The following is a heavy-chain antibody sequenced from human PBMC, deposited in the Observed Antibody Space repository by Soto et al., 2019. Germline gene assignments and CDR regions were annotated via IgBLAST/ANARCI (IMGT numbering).Heavy chain of an antibody. J-gene: IGHJ1*01. CDR3: SSSVYYSPEYFQH. V-gene: IGHV4-31*03. Sequence: SETLSLTCTVSGGSISSGGYYWSWIRQHPGKGLEWIGYIYYSGSTYYNPSLKSRVTISVDTSKNQSSLKLSSVTAADTAVYYCSSSVYYSPEYFQHWGQGTLVTVSS. D-gene: IGHD3-22*01. CDR1: GGSISSGGYY. CDR2: IYYSGST.